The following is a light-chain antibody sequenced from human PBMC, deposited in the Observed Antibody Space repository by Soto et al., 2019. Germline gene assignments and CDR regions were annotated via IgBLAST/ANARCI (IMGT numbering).Light chain of an antibody. CDR2: GAS. Sequence: IVVTQSRVTLSVSPGERATLSCRASQSVSSNLAWYQQKPGQAPRLLIYGASTRATGIPARFSGSGSGTEFTLTISSLQSEDFAVYYCQQYNNWPRTFGQGTKVDIK. J-gene: IGKJ1*01. CDR1: QSVSSN. CDR3: QQYNNWPRT. V-gene: IGKV3-15*01.